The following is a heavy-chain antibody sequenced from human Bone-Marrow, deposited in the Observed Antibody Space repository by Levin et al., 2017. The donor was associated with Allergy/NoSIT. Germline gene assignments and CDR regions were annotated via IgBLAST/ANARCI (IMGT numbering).Heavy chain of an antibody. D-gene: IGHD3-22*01. CDR3: AHRPNYYDSSGYSGWFDP. CDR1: GFSLSPSGVG. J-gene: IGHJ5*02. V-gene: IGHV2-5*02. Sequence: SGPTLVKPTQTLTLTCTFSGFSLSPSGVGVGWIRQPPGKALEWLAVIYWDDDKRYSPSLKSRLTITKDTSKNQVALTMTNMDPVDTATYYCAHRPNYYDSSGYSGWFDPWGQGTLVTVSS. CDR2: IYWDDDK.